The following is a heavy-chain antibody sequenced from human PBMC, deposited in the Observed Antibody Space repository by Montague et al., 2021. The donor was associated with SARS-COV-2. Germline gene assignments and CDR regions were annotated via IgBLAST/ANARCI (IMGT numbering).Heavy chain of an antibody. Sequence: SETLSLTCAVYGGSFSVYYWSWLRQSPRSGLEWTAEISQSGTAHYNPSLESRVSISIDTSRNQFTLKLSSVTAADTAMYYCAREREVERAARTLVAFDMWGQGTMVTVSS. CDR3: AREREVERAARTLVAFDM. CDR2: ISQSGTA. V-gene: IGHV4-34*01. D-gene: IGHD1-1*01. CDR1: GGSFSVYY. J-gene: IGHJ3*02.